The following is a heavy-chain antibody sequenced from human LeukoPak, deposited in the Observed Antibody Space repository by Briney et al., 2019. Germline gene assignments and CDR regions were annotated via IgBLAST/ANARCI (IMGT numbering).Heavy chain of an antibody. D-gene: IGHD1-20*01. Sequence: SVKVSCKASGGTFGSYAISWVRQAPGQGLEWMGGIIPIFGTANYAQKFQGRVTITADESTSTAYMELSSLRSEDTAVYYCARETPSITGTTGAFDYWGQGTLVTVSS. V-gene: IGHV1-69*13. CDR3: ARETPSITGTTGAFDY. J-gene: IGHJ4*02. CDR2: IIPIFGTA. CDR1: GGTFGSYA.